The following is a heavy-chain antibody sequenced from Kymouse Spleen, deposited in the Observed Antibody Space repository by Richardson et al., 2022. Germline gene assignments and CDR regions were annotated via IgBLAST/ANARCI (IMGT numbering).Heavy chain of an antibody. J-gene: IGHJ3*02. CDR2: ISYDGSNK. CDR1: GFTFSSYG. Sequence: QVQLVESGGGVVQPGRSLRLSCAASGFTFSSYGMHWVRQAPGKGLEWVAVISYDGSNKYYADSVKGRFTISRDNSKNTLYLQMNSLRAEDTAVYYCAKGGSSSGSGAFDIWGQGTMVTVSS. V-gene: IGHV3-30*18. CDR3: AKGGSSSGSGAFDI. D-gene: IGHD6-6*01.